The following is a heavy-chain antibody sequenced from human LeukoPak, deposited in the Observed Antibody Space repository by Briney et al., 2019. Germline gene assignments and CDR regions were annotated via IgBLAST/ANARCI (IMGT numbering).Heavy chain of an antibody. Sequence: VASVKVSCKASGYTFTSYAMHWVRQASGQRLEWMGWINAGNGNTKYSQKFQGRVTITRDTSASTAYMELSSLRSEDTAVYYCARVLDDYGDYDPRPGYDYWGQGTLVTVSS. CDR1: GYTFTSYA. D-gene: IGHD4-17*01. CDR2: INAGNGNT. J-gene: IGHJ4*02. V-gene: IGHV1-3*01. CDR3: ARVLDDYGDYDPRPGYDY.